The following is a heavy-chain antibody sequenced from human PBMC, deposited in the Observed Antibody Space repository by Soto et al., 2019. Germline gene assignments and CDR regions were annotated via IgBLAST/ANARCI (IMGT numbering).Heavy chain of an antibody. J-gene: IGHJ6*02. CDR2: ISYHGSNK. CDR3: VKGLSYGMDV. CDR1: GFTFSSYD. Sequence: GGSLRLSCAASGFTFSSYDMHWVRQAPGKGLEWVAFISYHGSNKYYSDSVKGRFTISRDNSKNTLYLQMNSLSAEDTAVYYCVKGLSYGMDVWGQGTTVTVSS. V-gene: IGHV3-30*18.